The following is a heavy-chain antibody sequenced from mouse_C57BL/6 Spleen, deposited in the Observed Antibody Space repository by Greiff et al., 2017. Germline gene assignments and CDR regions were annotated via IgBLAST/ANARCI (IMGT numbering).Heavy chain of an antibody. CDR1: GFTFSDYG. CDR3: ARRFYDYDFYYAMDY. Sequence: DVQLVESGGGLVKPGGSLKLSCAASGFTFSDYGMHWVRQAPEKGLEWVAYISSGSSTIYYADTVKGRFTISRDNAKNTLFLQMTSLRSEDTAMYYCARRFYDYDFYYAMDYWGKGTSVTVSS. J-gene: IGHJ4*01. D-gene: IGHD2-4*01. V-gene: IGHV5-17*01. CDR2: ISSGSSTI.